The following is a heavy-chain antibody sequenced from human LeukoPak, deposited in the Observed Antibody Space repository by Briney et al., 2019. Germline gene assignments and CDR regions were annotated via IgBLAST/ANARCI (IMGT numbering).Heavy chain of an antibody. CDR3: ASGSGSYRTPYYYMDV. CDR1: GFTVSSNY. Sequence: GGSLRLSCVASGFTVSSNYMSWVRQAPGKGLEWVSVIYSGGSTYYADSVKGRFTIFRDNSKNTLYLQMNSLRAEDTAVYSCASGSGSYRTPYYYMDVWGTGTTVTVSS. CDR2: IYSGGST. J-gene: IGHJ6*03. D-gene: IGHD3-10*01. V-gene: IGHV3-53*01.